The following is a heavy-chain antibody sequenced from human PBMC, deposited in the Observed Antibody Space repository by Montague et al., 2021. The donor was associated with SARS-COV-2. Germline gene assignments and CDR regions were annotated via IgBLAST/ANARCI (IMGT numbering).Heavy chain of an antibody. D-gene: IGHD3-22*01. J-gene: IGHJ4*02. CDR1: GFTFNSYW. CDR3: ARDGEIVAVGYYFDS. V-gene: IGHV3-74*01. CDR2: ISSDGSRR. Sequence: SRSLSWPASGFTFNSYWMYWVRQAPGKGLVWVSHISSDGSRRRYADSVKGRFTISRDNAKNTLYLQMNSLRAEDTAVYYCARDGEIVAVGYYFDSWGQGTLVTASS.